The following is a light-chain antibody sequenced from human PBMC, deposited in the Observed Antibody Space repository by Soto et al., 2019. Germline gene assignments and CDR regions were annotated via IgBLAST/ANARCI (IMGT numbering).Light chain of an antibody. V-gene: IGKV1-17*01. CDR2: AAS. Sequence: DIQMTQSPSSXSAXXXXXVTXXCRASQGIRNDLGWYQQKPGKAPKRLIYAASSLQSGVPSRFSGSGSGTEFTLTISSLQPEDFATYYCLQHNSYPYTFGQGTKLEIK. CDR3: LQHNSYPYT. CDR1: QGIRND. J-gene: IGKJ2*01.